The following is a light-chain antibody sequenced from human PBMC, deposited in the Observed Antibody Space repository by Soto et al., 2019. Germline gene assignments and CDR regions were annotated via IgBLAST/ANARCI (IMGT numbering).Light chain of an antibody. Sequence: QSVLAQPASVSGSPGQSITISCTGTSSDVGAYDSVSWYQQHPHKAPQLIIYKGTQRPSGVSNRFSGSTSGNAASLTISGLQADDEADYFCCSSVPESTYVCGPGTKVTV. CDR2: KGT. J-gene: IGLJ1*01. CDR3: CSSVPESTYV. CDR1: SSDVGAYDS. V-gene: IGLV2-23*01.